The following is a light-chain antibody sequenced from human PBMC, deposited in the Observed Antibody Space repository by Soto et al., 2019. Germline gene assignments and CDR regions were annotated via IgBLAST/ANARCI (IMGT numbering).Light chain of an antibody. CDR2: GDT. CDR1: SSNIGAGHA. V-gene: IGLV1-40*01. CDR3: QSYDTGLRGWL. J-gene: IGLJ3*02. Sequence: QSVLTHPPSVSGAPWQRVTISCTGSSSNIGAGHAVHLYRQFPGTPPKLLIYGDTHRPSGVPDRFSGSKSGTSASLAITGLQAEDEADYYCQSYDTGLRGWLFGGGTKLTVL.